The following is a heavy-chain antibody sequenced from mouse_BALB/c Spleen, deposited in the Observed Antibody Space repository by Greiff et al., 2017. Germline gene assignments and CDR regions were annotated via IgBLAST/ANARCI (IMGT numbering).Heavy chain of an antibody. J-gene: IGHJ3*01. CDR3: ARDMRGTWFAY. Sequence: DVHLVESGGGLVQPGGSLRLSCATSGFTFTDYYMSWVRQPPGKALEWLGFIRNKANGYTTEYSASVKGRFTISRDNSQSILYLQMNTLRAEDSATYYCARDMRGTWFAYWGQGTLVTVSA. V-gene: IGHV7-3*02. CDR1: GFTFTDYY. CDR2: IRNKANGYTT.